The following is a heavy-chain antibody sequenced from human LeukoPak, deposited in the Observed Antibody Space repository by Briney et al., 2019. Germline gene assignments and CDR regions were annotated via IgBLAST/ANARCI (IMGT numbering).Heavy chain of an antibody. CDR3: ARRYSSSSVFDY. J-gene: IGHJ4*02. Sequence: SETLSLTCAVSGYSISSGYYWGWIRQPPEKGLEWIGSIYHSGSTYYSPSLKSRVTISVDTSKNQFSLKLSSVTAADSAVYYCARRYSSSSVFDYWGQGTLVTVSS. V-gene: IGHV4-38-2*01. D-gene: IGHD6-6*01. CDR2: IYHSGST. CDR1: GYSISSGYY.